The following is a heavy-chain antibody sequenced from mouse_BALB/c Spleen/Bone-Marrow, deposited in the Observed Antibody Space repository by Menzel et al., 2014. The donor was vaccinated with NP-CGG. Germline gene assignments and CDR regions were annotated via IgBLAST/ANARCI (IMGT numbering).Heavy chain of an antibody. CDR3: TNDYLFAY. V-gene: IGHV1S16*01. CDR1: GYTFTSYY. Sequence: QVQLQQSGAELVKPGASVKLSCKASGYTFTSYYVYWVKQRPGQGLEWIGEINPSNGGTNFNEKFKSKATLTVDKSSSTAYMQLSSLTSEDSAVYYCTNDYLFAYWGQGTLVTVSA. CDR2: INPSNGGT. J-gene: IGHJ3*01. D-gene: IGHD2-4*01.